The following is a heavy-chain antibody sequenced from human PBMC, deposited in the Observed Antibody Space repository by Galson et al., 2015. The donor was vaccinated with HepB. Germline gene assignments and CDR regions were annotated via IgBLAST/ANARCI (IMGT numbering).Heavy chain of an antibody. CDR2: ISYDGSNK. D-gene: IGHD3-10*01. V-gene: IGHV3-30*18. Sequence: SLRLSCAASGFTFSSYGMHWVRQAPGKGLEWVAVISYDGSNKYYADSVKGRFTISRDNSKNTLYLQMNSLRAEDTAVYYCAKDSGPRGTRYFDYWGQGTLVTVSS. CDR1: GFTFSSYG. CDR3: AKDSGPRGTRYFDY. J-gene: IGHJ4*02.